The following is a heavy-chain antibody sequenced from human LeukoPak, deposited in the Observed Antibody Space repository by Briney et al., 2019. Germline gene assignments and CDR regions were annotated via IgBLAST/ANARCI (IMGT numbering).Heavy chain of an antibody. D-gene: IGHD2-15*01. CDR1: GFTFSNHA. CDR3: AKNVVVKRYIDF. V-gene: IGHV3-23*01. CDR2: ISGGGRTT. J-gene: IGHJ4*02. Sequence: GGSLRLSCAASGFTFSNHAMSWVRQAPGKGLQWVAVISGGGRTTEYEDFVKGRFIISRDNSKNTLSLQMNSLTVEDTAIYFCAKNVVVKRYIDFWGQGTLVTVSS.